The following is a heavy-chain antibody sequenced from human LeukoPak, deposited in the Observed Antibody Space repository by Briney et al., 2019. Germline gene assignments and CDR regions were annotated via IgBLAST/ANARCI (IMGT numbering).Heavy chain of an antibody. CDR2: IKQDGSEK. J-gene: IGHJ4*02. D-gene: IGHD5-18*01. CDR1: GFTFSSDW. V-gene: IGHV3-7*01. CDR3: ARAEDTAIETLDY. Sequence: GGSLRLSCAASGFTFSSDWMSWVRQAPGKGLEWVANIKQDGSEKYYVDSVKGRFTISRDNAKNSLYLQMNSLRAEDTAVYYCARAEDTAIETLDYWGQGTLVTVSS.